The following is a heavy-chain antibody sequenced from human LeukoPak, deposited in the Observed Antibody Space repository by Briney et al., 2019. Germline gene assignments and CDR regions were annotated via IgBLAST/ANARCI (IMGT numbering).Heavy chain of an antibody. CDR1: GFTFSSYA. Sequence: GGSLRLSCAASGFTFSSYAMHWVRQAPGKGLEWVAVISYDGSNKYYADSVKGRFSISRDNAKNSLYLQMNSLRAEDMAVYYCARAISEESIWGQGTLVTVSS. J-gene: IGHJ4*02. CDR2: ISYDGSNK. D-gene: IGHD3-10*01. CDR3: ARAISEESI. V-gene: IGHV3-30*04.